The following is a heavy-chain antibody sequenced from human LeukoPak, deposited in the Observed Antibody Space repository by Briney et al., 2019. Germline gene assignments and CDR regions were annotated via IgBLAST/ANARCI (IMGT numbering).Heavy chain of an antibody. J-gene: IGHJ5*02. V-gene: IGHV1-24*01. D-gene: IGHD1-7*01. CDR2: FDPEDGET. CDR1: GYTLTELS. CDR3: AITGTTYSNWFDP. Sequence: ASVKVSCKVSGYTLTELSMHWVRQAPGKGLEWMGGFDPEDGETIYAQKLQGRVTVTTDTSTSTAYMELRSLRSDDTAVYYCAITGTTYSNWFDPWGQGTLVTVSS.